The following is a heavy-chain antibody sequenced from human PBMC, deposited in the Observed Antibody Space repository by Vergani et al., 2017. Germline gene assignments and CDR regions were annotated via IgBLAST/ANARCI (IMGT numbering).Heavy chain of an antibody. CDR2: INPSGGST. D-gene: IGHD3-22*01. J-gene: IGHJ4*02. CDR3: ARDVYPSTDSSGYYSPFDY. V-gene: IGHV1-46*03. CDR1: GYTFTSYY. Sequence: QVQLVQSGAEVKKPGASVKVSCKASGYTFTSYYMHWVRQAPGQGLEWMGIINPSGGSTSYAQKFQGRVTMTRDTSTSPFYMELSSLRSEDTAVYYCARDVYPSTDSSGYYSPFDYWGQGTLVTVSS.